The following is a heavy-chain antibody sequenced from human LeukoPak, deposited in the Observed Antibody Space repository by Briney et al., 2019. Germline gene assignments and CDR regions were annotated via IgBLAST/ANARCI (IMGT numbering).Heavy chain of an antibody. CDR1: GFTFSSYW. CDR3: ARARNYYYYMDA. CDR2: IKQDGSEK. V-gene: IGHV3-7*01. J-gene: IGHJ6*03. Sequence: GGSLRLSCATSGFTFSSYWMSWVRQAPGKGLEWVANIKQDGSEKSYVDSVKGRFTISRDNAKNSLYLQMNSLRAEDTAVYYCARARNYYYYMDAWGKGTTVTVSS.